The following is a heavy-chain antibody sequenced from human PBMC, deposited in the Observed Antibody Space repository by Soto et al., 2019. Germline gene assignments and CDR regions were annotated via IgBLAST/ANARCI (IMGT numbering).Heavy chain of an antibody. CDR3: ARGRQYYDSSGYYYVFDY. J-gene: IGHJ4*02. CDR1: GNIFATNA. V-gene: IGHV1-3*01. Sequence: EASVKPSWKASGNIFATNAMLWVHQDTGQRLEWMGWINAGNGNTKYSQKFQGRVTITRDTSASTAYMELSSLRSEDTAVYYCARGRQYYDSSGYYYVFDYWGQGTLVTVSS. CDR2: INAGNGNT. D-gene: IGHD3-22*01.